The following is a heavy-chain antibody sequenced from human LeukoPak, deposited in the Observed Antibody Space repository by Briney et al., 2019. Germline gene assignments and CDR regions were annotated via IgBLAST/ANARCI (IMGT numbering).Heavy chain of an antibody. J-gene: IGHJ3*02. CDR1: GFTFSDYY. Sequence: GGSLRLSCAASGFTFSDYYMSWIRQAPGKGLEWVSYISGSGESIYYADSVKGRFSISRDNAKNSLYLQMNSLRAEDTAVYYCARDLSVELATIADFDIWGQGTMVTVSS. CDR2: ISGSGESI. D-gene: IGHD5-24*01. CDR3: ARDLSVELATIADFDI. V-gene: IGHV3-11*04.